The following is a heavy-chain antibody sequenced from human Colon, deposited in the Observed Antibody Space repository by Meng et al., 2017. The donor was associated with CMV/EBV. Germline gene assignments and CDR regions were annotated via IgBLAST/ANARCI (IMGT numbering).Heavy chain of an antibody. J-gene: IGHJ5*02. CDR2: IHGDDAD. Sequence: PAFAQPTPPLPVTRHVTVFSLIKKPNISGCIRQSPRKALQWLALIHGDDADQYSPSLHSRLSATRDTSKNQVVLTLTDMDPVDTATYYCLHRYSSSSAEVSWGQGTLVTVSS. CDR3: LHRYSSSSAEVS. CDR1: VFSLIKKPNI. D-gene: IGHD6-6*01. V-gene: IGHV2-5*08.